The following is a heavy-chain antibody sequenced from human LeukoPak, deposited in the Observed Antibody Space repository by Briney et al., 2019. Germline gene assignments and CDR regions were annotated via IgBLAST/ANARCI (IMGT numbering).Heavy chain of an antibody. V-gene: IGHV3-23*01. J-gene: IGHJ4*02. CDR1: GFTFSSYA. Sequence: GGSLRLSCAASGFTFSSYAMSWVRRAPGKGLEWVSAISGSGGSTYYADSVKGRFTISRDNSKNTLYLQMNSLRAEDTAVYYCAKELLAGGSYDRVGYWGQGTLVTVSS. D-gene: IGHD1-26*01. CDR3: AKELLAGGSYDRVGY. CDR2: ISGSGGST.